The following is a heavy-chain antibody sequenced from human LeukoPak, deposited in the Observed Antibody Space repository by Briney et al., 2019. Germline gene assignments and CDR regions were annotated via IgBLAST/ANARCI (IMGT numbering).Heavy chain of an antibody. CDR3: ARDRYYYDSNGDYYWFDP. D-gene: IGHD3-22*01. Sequence: ASVKVSCKTSGYTFTSYGISWVRQAPGQGLEWMGWISAYNGNTNYAQKLQGRVTMTTDTSTRTNYMELRSLRSDDTAVYYCARDRYYYDSNGDYYWFDPWGQGTLVTVSS. CDR2: ISAYNGNT. V-gene: IGHV1-18*01. CDR1: GYTFTSYG. J-gene: IGHJ5*02.